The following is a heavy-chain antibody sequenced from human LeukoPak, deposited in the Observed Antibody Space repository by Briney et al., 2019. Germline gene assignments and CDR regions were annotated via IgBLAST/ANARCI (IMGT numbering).Heavy chain of an antibody. CDR1: GGSISSSSYY. Sequence: SETLSLTCTVSGGSISSSSYYWGWIRQPPGKGLEWIGSIYYSGSTYYNPSLKSRVTISVDTSKNQFSLKLSSVTAADTAVYYCARQAWIAAAGPHQDYWGQGTLVTVSS. CDR3: ARQAWIAAAGPHQDY. D-gene: IGHD6-13*01. CDR2: IYYSGST. V-gene: IGHV4-39*07. J-gene: IGHJ4*02.